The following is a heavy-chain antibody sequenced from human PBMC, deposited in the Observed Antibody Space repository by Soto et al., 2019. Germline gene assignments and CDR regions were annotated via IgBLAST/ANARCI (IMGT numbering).Heavy chain of an antibody. CDR3: ARAGMTTEYYYYGMDV. CDR2: ITADGGT. J-gene: IGHJ6*02. CDR1: EFTVSGHA. D-gene: IGHD4-17*01. Sequence: GGSLRLSCEGSEFTVSGHAMTWIRQAPGKGPEWVSTITADGGTYYAGSVKGRFTISRENAKNSLYLQMNSLRAGDTAVYYCARAGMTTEYYYYGMDVWGQGTTVTVSS. V-gene: IGHV3-13*04.